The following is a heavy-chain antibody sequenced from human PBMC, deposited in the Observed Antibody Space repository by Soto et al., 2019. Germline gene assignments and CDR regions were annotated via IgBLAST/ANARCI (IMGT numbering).Heavy chain of an antibody. Sequence: GGSLRLSCAASGFTFDDYGMSWVRQAPGKGLEWVSGINWNGGSTGYADSVKGRFTISRDNAKNSLYLQMNSLRAEHTALYYCARVAGRGFGEFVGGMDVWGQGTTVIVSS. V-gene: IGHV3-20*04. CDR2: INWNGGST. CDR1: GFTFDDYG. J-gene: IGHJ6*02. CDR3: ARVAGRGFGEFVGGMDV. D-gene: IGHD3-10*01.